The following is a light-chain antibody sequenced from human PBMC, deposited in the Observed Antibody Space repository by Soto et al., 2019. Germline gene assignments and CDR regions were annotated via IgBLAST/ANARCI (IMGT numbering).Light chain of an antibody. CDR1: SSDVGGYNY. V-gene: IGLV2-14*04. Sequence: CTGTSSDVGGYNYVSWYQQHPGKAPKLMIFDVSNRPSGVSNRFSGSKSGNTASLTISGLQAEDEADYYCSSYTSSSTLYVFGTGTKLTVL. CDR2: DVS. CDR3: SSYTSSSTLYV. J-gene: IGLJ1*01.